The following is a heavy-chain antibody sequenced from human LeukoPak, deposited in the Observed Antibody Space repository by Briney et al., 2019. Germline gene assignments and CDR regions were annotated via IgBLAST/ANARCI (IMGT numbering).Heavy chain of an antibody. CDR2: ISAYNGNT. CDR1: GYTFTSYG. CDR3: AASGYFGDRINWFDP. D-gene: IGHD3-10*01. V-gene: IGHV1-18*01. Sequence: ASVKVSCKASGYTFTSYGISWARQAPGQGLEWMGWISAYNGNTNYAQKLQGRVTMTTDTSTSTAYMELRSLRSDDTAVYYCAASGYFGDRINWFDPWGQGTLVTVSS. J-gene: IGHJ5*02.